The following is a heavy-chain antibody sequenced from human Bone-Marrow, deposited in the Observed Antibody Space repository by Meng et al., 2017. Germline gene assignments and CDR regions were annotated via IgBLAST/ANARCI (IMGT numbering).Heavy chain of an antibody. Sequence: VRSVGTGGGLFPPGGSLGSSWAASGFSVSSSYMSWVRQAPGKGPEWVSVIYSGGTTYYADSVKGRFTISRDNSRNTLYLQVNSLRAEDTAVYYCARVLRGWGYFDYWGQGTLVTVSS. CDR1: GFSVSSSY. D-gene: IGHD3-10*01. CDR3: ARVLRGWGYFDY. V-gene: IGHV3-53*02. J-gene: IGHJ4*02. CDR2: IYSGGTT.